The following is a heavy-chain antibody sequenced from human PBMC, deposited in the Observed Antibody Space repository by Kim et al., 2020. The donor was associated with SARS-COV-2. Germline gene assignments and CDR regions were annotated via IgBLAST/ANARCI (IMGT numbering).Heavy chain of an antibody. Sequence: ASVKVSCKASGYTFTTSYIHWVRQAPGQGLDWMGIVNPSDGITTYAQKFQGRLTLTRDTSTRTVFMEVSSLRSEYTAVYYCARRGYSGYENPPEYWGQGTLVTVSS. CDR3: ARRGYSGYENPPEY. D-gene: IGHD5-12*01. CDR1: GYTFTTSY. CDR2: VNPSDGIT. V-gene: IGHV1-46*01. J-gene: IGHJ4*02.